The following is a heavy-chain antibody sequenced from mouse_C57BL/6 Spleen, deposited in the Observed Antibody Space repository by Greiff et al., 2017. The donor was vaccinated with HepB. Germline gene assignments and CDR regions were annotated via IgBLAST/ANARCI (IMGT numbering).Heavy chain of an antibody. D-gene: IGHD4-1*01. CDR1: GYAFSSYW. Sequence: VQLQQPGPELVKPGASVKISCKASGYAFSSYWMHWVKQRPGQGLEWIGRIYPGDGDTNYNQKFKGKATLTADKSSSTAYMQLSSLTSEDSAVYYYAGDNWPYWYFDVWGTGTTVTVSA. J-gene: IGHJ1*03. CDR3: AGDNWPYWYFDV. V-gene: IGHV1-82*01. CDR2: IYPGDGDT.